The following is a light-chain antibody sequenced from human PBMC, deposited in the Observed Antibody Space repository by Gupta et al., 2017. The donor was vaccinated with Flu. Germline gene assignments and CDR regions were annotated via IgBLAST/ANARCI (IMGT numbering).Light chain of an antibody. J-gene: IGKJ4*01. V-gene: IGKV3-20*01. CDR1: QSVSSSY. CDR3: QQYGSSPR. Sequence: IVLTQSPGTLSLSPGAGATFSCRASQSVSSSYLAWYQQKPGQAPRLLIYGAFSRATGIPDRFSGSGSGTDFTLTISRLEPEDFAVYYCQQYGSSPRFGGGTKVEIK. CDR2: GAF.